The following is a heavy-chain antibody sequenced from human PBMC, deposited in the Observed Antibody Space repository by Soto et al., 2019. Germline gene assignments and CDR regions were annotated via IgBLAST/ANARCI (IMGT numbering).Heavy chain of an antibody. CDR2: IYPGDSDT. V-gene: IGHV5-51*01. D-gene: IGHD1-20*01. CDR3: ARQRDMTGTTLYYFDY. J-gene: IGHJ4*02. Sequence: PGESLKISCKGSGYSFTSYWIGWVRQMPGKGLKWMGIIYPGDSDTRYSPSFQGQVVFSADKSISTAYLQWSSLKASDTAIYYCARQRDMTGTTLYYFDYWGQGTLVTVSS. CDR1: GYSFTSYW.